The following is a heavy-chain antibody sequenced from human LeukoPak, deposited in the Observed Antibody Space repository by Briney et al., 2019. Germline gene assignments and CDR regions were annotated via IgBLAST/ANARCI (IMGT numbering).Heavy chain of an antibody. V-gene: IGHV4-34*01. D-gene: IGHD6-19*01. CDR3: AREEWLVLLT. Sequence: SSETLSLTCAVYGGSFSGYYWSWIRQPPGKGLEWIGEINHSGSTNYNPSLKSRVTISVDTSKNQFSLKLSSVTAAYTAVYYCAREEWLVLLTWGQGTLVTVSS. CDR1: GGSFSGYY. CDR2: INHSGST. J-gene: IGHJ5*02.